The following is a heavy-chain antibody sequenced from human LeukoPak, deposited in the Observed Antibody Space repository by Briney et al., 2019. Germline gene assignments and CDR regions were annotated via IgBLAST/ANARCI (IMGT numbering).Heavy chain of an antibody. CDR3: ARHLYGSGRFPYYYYYYYMDV. CDR2: IYHSGST. D-gene: IGHD3-10*01. V-gene: IGHV4-4*02. Sequence: PSGTLSLTCAVSGGAISSSNWWSWVRQPPGKGLEWIGEIYHSGSTYYNPSLKSRVTISVDTSKNQFSLKLSSVTAADTAVYYCARHLYGSGRFPYYYYYYYMDVWGKGTTVTISS. J-gene: IGHJ6*03. CDR1: GGAISSSNW.